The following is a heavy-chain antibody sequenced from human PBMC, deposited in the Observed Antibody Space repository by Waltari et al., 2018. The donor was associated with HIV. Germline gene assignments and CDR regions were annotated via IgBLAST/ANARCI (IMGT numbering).Heavy chain of an antibody. D-gene: IGHD6-13*01. CDR3: ARDSRDNSWSLNFFDP. CDR2: ISSSGTFT. V-gene: IGHV3-21*01. Sequence: EVQLVESGGGPGKPGGPLRLAGRAAGLPFTSYRLHWVRQAPGKGLEWISSISSSGTFTHYADSVKGRFTISRDNANKSVYLQMNSLRAEDTAVYYCARDSRDNSWSLNFFDPWGQGTLVTVSS. J-gene: IGHJ5*02. CDR1: GLPFTSYR.